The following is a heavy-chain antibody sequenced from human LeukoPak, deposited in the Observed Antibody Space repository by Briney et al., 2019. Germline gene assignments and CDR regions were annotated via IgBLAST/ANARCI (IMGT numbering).Heavy chain of an antibody. J-gene: IGHJ4*02. V-gene: IGHV4-34*01. Sequence: SETLSLTCAVYGGSFSGYYWSWIRHPPGKGLEWIGEINHSGSTNYNPSLKSRVTISVDTSKNQFSLKLSSVTAADTAVYYCARGFWGRFDYWGQGTLVTVSS. D-gene: IGHD7-27*01. CDR3: ARGFWGRFDY. CDR2: INHSGST. CDR1: GGSFSGYY.